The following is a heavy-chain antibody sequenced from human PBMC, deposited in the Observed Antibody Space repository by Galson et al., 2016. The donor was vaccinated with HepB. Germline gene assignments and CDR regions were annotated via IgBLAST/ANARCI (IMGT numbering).Heavy chain of an antibody. D-gene: IGHD4/OR15-4a*01. CDR3: VREDYAIPPGWYFDL. Sequence: RQHPGKGLEWIGYIYHSGSTYYNPSLKSRVSISVDTSKNQFSLMLNSVTAADTALYYCVREDYAIPPGWYFDLWGRGSLVTVSS. CDR2: IYHSGST. V-gene: IGHV4-31*02. J-gene: IGHJ2*01.